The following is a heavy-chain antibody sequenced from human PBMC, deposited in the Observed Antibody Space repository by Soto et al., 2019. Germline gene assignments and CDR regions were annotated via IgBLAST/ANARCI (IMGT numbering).Heavy chain of an antibody. CDR2: ISGSGGST. V-gene: IGHV3-23*01. J-gene: IGHJ6*02. Sequence: GGSLRLSCAASGFTFSSYAMSWVRQAPGKGLEWVSAISGSGGSTYYADSVKGRFTISRDNSKNTLYLQMNSLRAEDTAVYYCAKGSELARYYYGMDVWGQGTTVTVSS. CDR1: GFTFSSYA. CDR3: AKGSELARYYYGMDV.